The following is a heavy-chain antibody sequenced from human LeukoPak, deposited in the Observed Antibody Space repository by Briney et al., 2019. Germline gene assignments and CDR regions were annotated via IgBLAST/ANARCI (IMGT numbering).Heavy chain of an antibody. CDR3: ARDIVATSYYYYYMDV. J-gene: IGHJ6*03. V-gene: IGHV1-2*06. CDR1: GYTFTDYY. CDR2: INPNSGGT. D-gene: IGHD5-12*01. Sequence: ASVKVSCKASGYTFTDYYIHWVRQAPGQGLEWLGRINPNSGGTNYAQKFQGRVTMTRDTSISTAYMELSRLRSDDTAVYYCARDIVATSYYYYYMDVWGKGTTVTVSS.